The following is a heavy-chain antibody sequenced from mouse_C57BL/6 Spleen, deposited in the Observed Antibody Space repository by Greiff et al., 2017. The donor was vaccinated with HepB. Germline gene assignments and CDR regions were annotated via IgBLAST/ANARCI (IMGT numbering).Heavy chain of an antibody. CDR1: GFTFSDYG. Sequence: EVMLVESGGGLVKPGGSLKLSCAASGFTFSDYGMHWVRQAPEKGLEWVAYISSGSSTIYYADTVKGRFTISRDNAKNTLFLQMTSLRYEDTAMYYCARTGTLAMDYWGQGTSVTVSS. V-gene: IGHV5-17*01. J-gene: IGHJ4*01. CDR2: ISSGSSTI. CDR3: ARTGTLAMDY. D-gene: IGHD4-1*01.